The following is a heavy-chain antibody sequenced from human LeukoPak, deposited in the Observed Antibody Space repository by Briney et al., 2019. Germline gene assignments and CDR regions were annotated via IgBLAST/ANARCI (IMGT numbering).Heavy chain of an antibody. J-gene: IGHJ4*02. D-gene: IGHD1-1*01. CDR1: GYTFTSYG. V-gene: IGHV1-18*04. CDR2: ISAYNGNT. CDR3: ARDLPVTLVRERLDY. Sequence: ASVKVSCKASGYTFTSYGISWVRQAPGQGLEWMGWISAYNGNTNYAQKLQGRVTMTTDTSTSTAYMELRSLRSDGTAVYYCARDLPVTLVRERLDYWGQGTLVTVSS.